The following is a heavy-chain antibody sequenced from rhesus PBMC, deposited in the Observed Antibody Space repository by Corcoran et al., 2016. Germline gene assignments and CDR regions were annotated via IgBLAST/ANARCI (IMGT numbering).Heavy chain of an antibody. J-gene: IGHJ4*01. CDR1: GDSVSSNSAT. Sequence: QVQLQESGPGLVKPSQTLSLTCAISGDSVSSNSATWNWIRQSPSRGLEWLARTYYGSNLYNDYALSVQNRITINPDTSKNQFSLQLNSVTPEDMAVYYCAREAYCSGGVCYRPFDYWGQGVLVTVSS. CDR3: AREAYCSGGVCYRPFDY. CDR2: TYYGSNLYN. D-gene: IGHD2-39*02. V-gene: IGHV6-1*01.